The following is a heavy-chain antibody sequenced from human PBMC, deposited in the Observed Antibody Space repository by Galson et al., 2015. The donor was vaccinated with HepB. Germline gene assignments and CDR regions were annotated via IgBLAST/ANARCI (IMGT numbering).Heavy chain of an antibody. CDR1: GYTFTSYY. D-gene: IGHD1-26*01. Sequence: SVKVSCKASGYTFTSYYMHWVRQAPGQGLEWMGIINPSGGSTSYAQKFQGRVTMTRDTSTSTVYMELSSLRSEDTAVYYCARERSYATGLGYFDYWGQGTLVTVSS. J-gene: IGHJ4*02. CDR2: INPSGGST. V-gene: IGHV1-46*03. CDR3: ARERSYATGLGYFDY.